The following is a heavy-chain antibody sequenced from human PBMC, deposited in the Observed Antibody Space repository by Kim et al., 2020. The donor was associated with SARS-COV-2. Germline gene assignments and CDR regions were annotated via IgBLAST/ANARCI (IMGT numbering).Heavy chain of an antibody. CDR1: GFTFSSYA. J-gene: IGHJ6*02. CDR2: ISGSGGST. D-gene: IGHD3-16*01. V-gene: IGHV3-23*01. Sequence: GGSLRLSCAASGFTFSSYAMSWVRQAPGKGLEWVSAISGSGGSTYYADSVKGRFTISRDNSKNTLYLQMNSLRAEDTAVYYCAKYAGLAVLSTDSDHYYDYGGLGELFYYYYYGMDVWGQGTTVTVSS. CDR3: AKYAGLAVLSTDSDHYYDYGGLGELFYYYYYGMDV.